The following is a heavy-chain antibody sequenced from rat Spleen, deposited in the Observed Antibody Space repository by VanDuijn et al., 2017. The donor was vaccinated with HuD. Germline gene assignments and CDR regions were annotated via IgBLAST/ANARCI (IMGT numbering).Heavy chain of an antibody. J-gene: IGHJ1*01. V-gene: IGHV5-7*01. CDR2: ISYDGSAT. CDR1: GFTFSSFP. Sequence: EVQLVESGGGLVQPGRSLKLSCAASGFTFSSFPMAWVRQAPKKGLECIASISYDGSATYYRDSVKGRFTISRDNAKSTLYLQMDSLRSEDTATYYCARATPEWNFDFWGPGTMVTVSS. CDR3: ARATPEWNFDF.